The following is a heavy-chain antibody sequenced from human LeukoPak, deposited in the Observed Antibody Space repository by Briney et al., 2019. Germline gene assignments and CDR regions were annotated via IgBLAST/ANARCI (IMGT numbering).Heavy chain of an antibody. Sequence: GGSLRLSCAASGFTFSSYAMSWVRQAPGKGLEWVSAISGSGGSTYYADSVKGRFTISRDNSKNTLYLQMNSLRAEDTAVYYCAKEGRGSGSYYGERRDYWGQGTLVTVSS. D-gene: IGHD3-10*01. J-gene: IGHJ4*02. CDR2: ISGSGGST. V-gene: IGHV3-23*01. CDR1: GFTFSSYA. CDR3: AKEGRGSGSYYGERRDY.